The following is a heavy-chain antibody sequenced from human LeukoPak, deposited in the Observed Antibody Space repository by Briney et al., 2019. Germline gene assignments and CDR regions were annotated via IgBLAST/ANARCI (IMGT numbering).Heavy chain of an antibody. V-gene: IGHV4-30-4*08. D-gene: IGHD3-3*01. J-gene: IGHJ4*02. CDR2: IYYSGST. CDR1: GGSISSGDYY. Sequence: PSETLSLTCTVSGGSISSGDYYWSWIRQPPGKGLEGIGYIYYSGSTYYNPSLKSRVTISVDTSKNQFSLKLSSVTAADTAVYYCARTGRQIFGVVIPFDYWGQGTLVTVSS. CDR3: ARTGRQIFGVVIPFDY.